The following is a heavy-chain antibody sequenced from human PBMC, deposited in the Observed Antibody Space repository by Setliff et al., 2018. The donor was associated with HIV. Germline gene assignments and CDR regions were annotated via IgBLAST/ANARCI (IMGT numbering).Heavy chain of an antibody. D-gene: IGHD3-22*01. V-gene: IGHV4-61*02. Sequence: SETLSLTCTVSGGSISSGTYYWNWVRQPAGKGLKWIGRIYTSGSTNYNPSLKSRVTISVDTSKNQFSLKLSSVTAADTAVYYCARSITMIIVAPGAFDIWGQGTMVTVSS. CDR2: IYTSGST. CDR1: GGSISSGTYY. J-gene: IGHJ3*02. CDR3: ARSITMIIVAPGAFDI.